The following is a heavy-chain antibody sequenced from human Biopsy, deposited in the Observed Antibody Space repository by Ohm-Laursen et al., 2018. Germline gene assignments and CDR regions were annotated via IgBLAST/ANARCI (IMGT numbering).Heavy chain of an antibody. CDR3: ARDRGYYSDRTVPGYFDL. CDR2: IYYSVMT. Sequence: SDTLSLTCTVSGDSVTKYYWSWIRQPPGKGLGWIGHIYYSVMTNYNPSLQSRVSISVDTSRNQVSLTLSSVTAADTAIYYCARDRGYYSDRTVPGYFDLWGRGTLVTVSS. J-gene: IGHJ2*01. V-gene: IGHV4-59*02. CDR1: GDSVTKYY. D-gene: IGHD3-22*01.